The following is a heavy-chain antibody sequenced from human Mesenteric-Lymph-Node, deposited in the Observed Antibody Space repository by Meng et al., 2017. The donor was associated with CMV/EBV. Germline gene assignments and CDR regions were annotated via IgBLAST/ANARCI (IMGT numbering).Heavy chain of an antibody. Sequence: GESLKISCAASGFTFGSYSMSWIRQAPGKGLEWVSAISGSGGMSYYADSVKGRFTISRDNSKNTLSLQMNSLRAEDTAVYYCARVVVVPAAMGVQDYYYGMDVWGQGTTVTVSS. CDR1: GFTFGSYS. V-gene: IGHV3-23*01. CDR2: ISGSGGMS. J-gene: IGHJ6*02. CDR3: ARVVVVPAAMGVQDYYYGMDV. D-gene: IGHD2-2*01.